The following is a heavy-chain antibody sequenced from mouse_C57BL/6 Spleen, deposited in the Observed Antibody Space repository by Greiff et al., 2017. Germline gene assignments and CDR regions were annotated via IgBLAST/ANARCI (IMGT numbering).Heavy chain of an antibody. CDR2: IHPNSGST. J-gene: IGHJ2*01. Sequence: QVHVKQSGAELVKPGASVKLSCKASGYTFTSYWMHWVKQRPGQGLEWIGMIHPNSGSTNYNEKFKSKATLTVAKSSSTAYMQLSSLTSEDAAVYYCARGGYGSSYVDYWGQGTTLTVSS. V-gene: IGHV1-64*01. CDR1: GYTFTSYW. D-gene: IGHD1-1*01. CDR3: ARGGYGSSYVDY.